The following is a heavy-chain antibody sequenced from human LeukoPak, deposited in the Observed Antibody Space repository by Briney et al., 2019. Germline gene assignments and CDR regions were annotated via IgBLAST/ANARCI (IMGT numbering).Heavy chain of an antibody. Sequence: SVKVSCKASGGTFSSYAISWVRQAPGQGLEWMGGIIPIFGTANYAQKFQGRVTLTRDISITTAYMELSSLRSEDTAVYFCVRGLHWGQGTLVTVSS. J-gene: IGHJ4*02. CDR2: IIPIFGTA. D-gene: IGHD3-10*01. CDR1: GGTFSSYA. V-gene: IGHV1-69*05. CDR3: VRGLH.